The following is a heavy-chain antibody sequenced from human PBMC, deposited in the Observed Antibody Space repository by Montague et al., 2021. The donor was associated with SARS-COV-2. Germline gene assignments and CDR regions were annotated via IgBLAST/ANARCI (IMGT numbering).Heavy chain of an antibody. V-gene: IGHV3-11*01. D-gene: IGHD1-26*01. CDR1: GLTFSDYY. Sequence: SLRLSCAASGLTFSDYYMSWIRQASGKGLEWVSHIGSSGSTINYADSVKGRFTISRDNAKNSLYLQMNSLRAEDTALYYCARDDLIVGNTKDYYYGMDVWGQGTTVTVSS. CDR2: IGSSGSTI. J-gene: IGHJ6*02. CDR3: ARDDLIVGNTKDYYYGMDV.